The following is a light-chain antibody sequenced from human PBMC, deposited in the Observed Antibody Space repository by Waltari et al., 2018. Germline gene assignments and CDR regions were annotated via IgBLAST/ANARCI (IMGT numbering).Light chain of an antibody. CDR2: GKS. Sequence: SGLTQDPTVSVALGQTVRITYHVDSPRSSYASCYQQKPGPAPVLVIYGKSNRPSGIPDRFSGSTSGDTASLTITGAQAEDEADYYCNSRDTSGNHVVFGGGTKLTVL. CDR3: NSRDTSGNHVV. V-gene: IGLV3-19*01. CDR1: SPRSSY. J-gene: IGLJ2*01.